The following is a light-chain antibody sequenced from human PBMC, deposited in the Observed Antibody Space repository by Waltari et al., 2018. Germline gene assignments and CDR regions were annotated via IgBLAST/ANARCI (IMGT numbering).Light chain of an antibody. CDR3: QQRSNWRLT. V-gene: IGKV1-5*03. J-gene: IGKJ4*01. CDR2: RAS. Sequence: DIQMTQSPSTLSASVGDRVTITCRAGQSISSGLAWYQQKPGKAPKLLIYRASTLESGVPSRFSGSGSGTEFTLTISSLQPDDFAVYYCQQRSNWRLTFGGGTKVEIK. CDR1: QSISSG.